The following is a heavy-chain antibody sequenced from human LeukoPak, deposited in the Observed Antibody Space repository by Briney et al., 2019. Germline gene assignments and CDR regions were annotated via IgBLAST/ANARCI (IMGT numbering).Heavy chain of an antibody. Sequence: SETLSLTCTVSGGSISSYYWSWIRQPAGKGLEWIGRIYTSGSTNYNPSLKSRVTMSVDTSKNQFSLKLSSVTAADTAVYYCARTTVRGLIYHMDVWGKGTTVTVSS. D-gene: IGHD4-11*01. CDR2: IYTSGST. CDR3: ARTTVRGLIYHMDV. V-gene: IGHV4-4*07. J-gene: IGHJ6*03. CDR1: GGSISSYY.